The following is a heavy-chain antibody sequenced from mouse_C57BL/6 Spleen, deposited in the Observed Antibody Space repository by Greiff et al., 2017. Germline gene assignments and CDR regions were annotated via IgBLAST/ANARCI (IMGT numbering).Heavy chain of an antibody. Sequence: QVQLQQSGPGLVQPSQSLSITCTVSGFSLTSYGVHWVRQSPGKGLEWLGVIWSGGSTDYNAAFISRLSISKDNSKSQVFFKMNSLQADDTAIYYCARRITAGGYFDVWGTGTTVTVSS. J-gene: IGHJ1*03. V-gene: IGHV2-2*01. CDR3: ARRITAGGYFDV. CDR2: IWSGGST. CDR1: GFSLTSYG. D-gene: IGHD2-4*01.